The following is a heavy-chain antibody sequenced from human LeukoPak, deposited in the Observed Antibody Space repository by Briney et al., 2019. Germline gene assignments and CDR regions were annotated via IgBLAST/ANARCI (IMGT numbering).Heavy chain of an antibody. J-gene: IGHJ4*02. V-gene: IGHV3-49*03. CDR1: GGSFSGYY. D-gene: IGHD3-10*01. CDR2: IRSKAYGGTT. CDR3: IPDYGSH. Sequence: LSLTCAVYGGSFSGYYWSWIRQPPGKGLEWVGFIRSKAYGGTTEYAASVKGRFTISRDDSKSIAYLQMNSLKTEDTAVYYCIPDYGSHWGQGTLVTVSS.